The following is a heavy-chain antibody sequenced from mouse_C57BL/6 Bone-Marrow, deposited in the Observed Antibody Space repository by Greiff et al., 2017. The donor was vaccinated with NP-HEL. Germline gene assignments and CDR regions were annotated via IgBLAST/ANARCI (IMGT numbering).Heavy chain of an antibody. J-gene: IGHJ4*01. CDR2: IDPETGGT. V-gene: IGHV1-15*01. Sequence: QVQLQQSGAELVRPGASVTLSCKASGYTFTDYEMHWVKQTPVHGLEWIGAIDPETGGTAYNQKFKGKAILTADKSSSAAYMELRSLTSEDSAVYCSTRWAMDYWGQGTSVTVSS. CDR1: GYTFTDYE. CDR3: TRWAMDY.